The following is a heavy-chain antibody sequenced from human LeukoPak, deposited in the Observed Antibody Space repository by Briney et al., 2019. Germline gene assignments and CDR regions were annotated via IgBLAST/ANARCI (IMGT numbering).Heavy chain of an antibody. V-gene: IGHV3-7*01. Sequence: DSVKGRFTISRDNAKDSLYLQMSSLRAEDTAVYYCARDYASDYWGQGTLVTVSS. J-gene: IGHJ4*02. CDR3: ARDYASDY. D-gene: IGHD3-10*01.